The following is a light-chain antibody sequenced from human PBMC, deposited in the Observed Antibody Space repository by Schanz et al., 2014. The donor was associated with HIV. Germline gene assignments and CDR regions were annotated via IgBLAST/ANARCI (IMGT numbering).Light chain of an antibody. J-gene: IGLJ1*01. CDR2: EVS. CDR1: SSDIGGSKY. Sequence: QSALTQPPSASGSPGQSLTISCSGTSSDIGGSKYVSWYQQYPGKAPKLIIYEVSNRPSGVPDRFSGSKSGSTASLTVSGLLAEDEADYYCSSYSGSNNVFGTGTKLTVL. CDR3: SSYSGSNNV. V-gene: IGLV2-8*01.